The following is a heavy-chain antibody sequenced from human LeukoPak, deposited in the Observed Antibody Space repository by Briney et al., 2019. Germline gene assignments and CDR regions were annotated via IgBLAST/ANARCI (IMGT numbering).Heavy chain of an antibody. CDR3: ARRLVGQTFDY. J-gene: IGHJ4*02. V-gene: IGHV4-61*01. Sequence: SETLSLTCSVSGGSVSSNNYQWNWVRQPPGKGLEWIGDIYHSGSTNYNPSLKSRVTISVDTSKNQFSLKLSSVTAADTAVYYCARRLVGQTFDYWGQGTLVTVSS. D-gene: IGHD3-10*01. CDR2: IYHSGST. CDR1: GGSVSSNNYQ.